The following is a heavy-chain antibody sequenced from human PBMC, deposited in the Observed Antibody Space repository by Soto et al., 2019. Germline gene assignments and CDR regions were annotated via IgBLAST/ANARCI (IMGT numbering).Heavy chain of an antibody. V-gene: IGHV4-4*02. Sequence: QVQLQESGPGLVKPSGTLSVTCAVSGASISSGNWWRWVRQSPGKGLEWIGEIYHSGGTNYNPSLNTRVTMSVDQSKNQFSLDLTSVTAADTAIYYCARVYYGGCFDYWGQGTLVTVSS. CDR1: GASISSGNW. CDR2: IYHSGGT. D-gene: IGHD4-17*01. J-gene: IGHJ4*02. CDR3: ARVYYGGCFDY.